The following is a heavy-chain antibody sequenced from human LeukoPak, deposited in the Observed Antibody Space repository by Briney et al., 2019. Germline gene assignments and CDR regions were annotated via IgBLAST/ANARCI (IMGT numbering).Heavy chain of an antibody. CDR3: ARDTGYSSGWYI. D-gene: IGHD6-19*01. J-gene: IGHJ1*01. V-gene: IGHV4-4*02. Sequence: SETLSLTCAVSGGPISSSNWWSWVRQPPGKGLEWIGEIYHSGSTNYNPSLKSRVTISVDKSKNQFSLKLSSVTAADTAVYYCARDTGYSSGWYIWGQGTLVTVSS. CDR1: GGPISSSNW. CDR2: IYHSGST.